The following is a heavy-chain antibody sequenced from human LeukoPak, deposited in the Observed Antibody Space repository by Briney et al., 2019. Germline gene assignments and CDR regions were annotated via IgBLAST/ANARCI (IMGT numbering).Heavy chain of an antibody. CDR3: ARDGGLYSSSWFDY. D-gene: IGHD6-13*01. CDR2: IWYDGSNK. V-gene: IGHV3-33*01. J-gene: IGHJ4*02. Sequence: PGGSLRLSRAASGFTFSSYGMHWVRQAPGKGLEWVAVIWYDGSNKYYADSVKGRFTISRDNSKNTLYLQMNSLRAEDTAVYYCARDGGLYSSSWFDYWGQGTLVTVSS. CDR1: GFTFSSYG.